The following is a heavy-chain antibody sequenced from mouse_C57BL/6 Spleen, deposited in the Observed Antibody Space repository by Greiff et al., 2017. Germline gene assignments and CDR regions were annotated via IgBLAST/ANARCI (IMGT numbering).Heavy chain of an antibody. CDR3: ARSSSQAPFAY. J-gene: IGHJ3*01. D-gene: IGHD1-1*01. Sequence: QVQLKQPGAELVKPGASVKMSCKASGYTFTSYWITWVKQRPGQGLEWIGDIYPRSGSTNYNEKFKSKATLTVDTSSSTAYMQLSSLTSEDSAVYYCARSSSQAPFAYWGQGTLVTVSA. V-gene: IGHV1-55*01. CDR2: IYPRSGST. CDR1: GYTFTSYW.